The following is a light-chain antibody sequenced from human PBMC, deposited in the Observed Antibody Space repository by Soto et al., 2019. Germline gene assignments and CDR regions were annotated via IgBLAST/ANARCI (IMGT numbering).Light chain of an antibody. V-gene: IGKV3-15*01. J-gene: IGKJ1*01. CDR1: QSVSSR. CDR2: GAS. Sequence: EIVMTQSPATLSVSPGERVTLSCRASQSVSSRLAWYQQKPGQSPRLLIYGASTRATGIPARFSGGGSGTEFTLTISSLQSEDFGVYYCHQYNNLWTFGQGTKVEIK. CDR3: HQYNNLWT.